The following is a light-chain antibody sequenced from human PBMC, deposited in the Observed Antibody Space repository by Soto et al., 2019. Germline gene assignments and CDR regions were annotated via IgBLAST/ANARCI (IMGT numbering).Light chain of an antibody. CDR2: AAS. Sequence: DIQMTQSPSSLSASVGDRVTISCRASQSIDTYLIWYQQKPGKALKMLIYAASLLQSGVPARFSGSGSRADFTLTISNLQSEDFAVYYCQQYTNWHPIAFGQGTRLEI. J-gene: IGKJ5*01. V-gene: IGKV1-39*01. CDR1: QSIDTY. CDR3: QQYTNWHPIA.